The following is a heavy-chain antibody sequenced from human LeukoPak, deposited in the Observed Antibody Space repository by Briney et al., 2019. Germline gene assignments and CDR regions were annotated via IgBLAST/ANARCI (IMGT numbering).Heavy chain of an antibody. D-gene: IGHD2-15*01. CDR1: GFTFSDYY. V-gene: IGHV3-11*04. CDR2: ISSSGSTI. CDR3: ANAFCSGGTCNFFDY. J-gene: IGHJ4*02. Sequence: GGSLRLSCAASGFTFSDYYMSWIRQAPGKGLEWVSYISSSGSTIYYADSVKGRFTISRDNAKNSLYLQMNSLRAEDTAVYSCANAFCSGGTCNFFDYWGQGTLVTVSS.